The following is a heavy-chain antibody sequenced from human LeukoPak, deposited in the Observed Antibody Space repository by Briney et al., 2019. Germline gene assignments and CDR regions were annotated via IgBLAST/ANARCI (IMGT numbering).Heavy chain of an antibody. Sequence: PSETLSLTCAVYGGSFSGYYWSWIRQPPGKGLEWIGEINHSGSTNYNPSLKSRVTISVDTSKNQFSLKLSSVTAADTAVYYCARHGRYCGGDCRMYYYYMDVWGKGTTVTISS. J-gene: IGHJ6*03. CDR3: ARHGRYCGGDCRMYYYYMDV. CDR2: INHSGST. V-gene: IGHV4-34*01. CDR1: GGSFSGYY. D-gene: IGHD2-21*02.